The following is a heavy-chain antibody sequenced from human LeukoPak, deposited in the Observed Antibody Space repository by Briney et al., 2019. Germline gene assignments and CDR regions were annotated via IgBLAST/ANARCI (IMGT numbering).Heavy chain of an antibody. V-gene: IGHV4-59*08. D-gene: IGHD4-23*01. J-gene: IGHJ2*01. Sequence: PSETLSLTCTVSGDSISSSYWSWIRQPPGKGLEWIGYIYYSGNTNYNPSLKSRVTISVDTSRNRFSLKLSSVTAADMAVYYCARHREDYGVNSGQGVLPTHYWYFDLWGRGTLVTVSS. CDR1: GDSISSSY. CDR3: ARHREDYGVNSGQGVLPTHYWYFDL. CDR2: IYYSGNT.